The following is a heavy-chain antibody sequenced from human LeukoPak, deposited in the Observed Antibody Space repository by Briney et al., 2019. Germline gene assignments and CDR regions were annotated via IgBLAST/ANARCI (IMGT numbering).Heavy chain of an antibody. CDR2: INPNSGGT. V-gene: IGHV1-2*02. D-gene: IGHD2-15*01. CDR3: ARAHPQYCSGGSCYGYYFDY. CDR1: GYTFTGYY. J-gene: IGHJ4*02. Sequence: ASVKVSCKASGYTFTGYYMHWVRQAPGQGLEWMGWINPNSGGTNYAQKFQGRVTMTRDTSISTAYMELSRLRSDDTAVYYCARAHPQYCSGGSCYGYYFDYWGQGTLVTVSS.